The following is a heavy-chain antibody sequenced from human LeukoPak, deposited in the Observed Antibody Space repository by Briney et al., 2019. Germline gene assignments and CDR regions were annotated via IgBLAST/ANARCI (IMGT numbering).Heavy chain of an antibody. CDR1: GFSFSVYW. Sequence: GGSLRLSCAASGFSFSVYWMSWVRQAPGRGLEWVANLKPDRSEKNYGDSVKGRFTISRDNAKNSLFLQMNSLRAEDTAVYYCARAGGTRYYFDYWGQGTLVTVSS. D-gene: IGHD1-7*01. CDR3: ARAGGTRYYFDY. J-gene: IGHJ4*02. V-gene: IGHV3-7*01. CDR2: LKPDRSEK.